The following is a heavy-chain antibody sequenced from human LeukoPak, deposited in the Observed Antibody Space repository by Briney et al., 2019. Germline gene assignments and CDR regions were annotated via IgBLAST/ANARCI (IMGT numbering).Heavy chain of an antibody. Sequence: PSETLSLTCAVYGGSFSGYYWSWIRQPPGKGLEWIGEINHSGSTNYNPSLKSRVTISVDTSKNQFSLKLSSVTAADTAVYYCASRITIFGVGNWFDPWGQGTLVTVSS. D-gene: IGHD3-3*01. V-gene: IGHV4-34*01. CDR3: ASRITIFGVGNWFDP. CDR1: GGSFSGYY. J-gene: IGHJ5*02. CDR2: INHSGST.